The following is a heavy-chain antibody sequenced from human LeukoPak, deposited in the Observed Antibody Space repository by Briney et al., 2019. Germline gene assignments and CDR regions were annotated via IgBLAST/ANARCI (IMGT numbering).Heavy chain of an antibody. CDR1: GGTLSSYA. D-gene: IGHD3-9*01. CDR2: IIPIFGTA. V-gene: IGHV1-69*01. J-gene: IGHJ6*04. CDR3: ARGPLDYDILTGPYGMDV. Sequence: SVKVSCKASGGTLSSYAISWVRQAPGQGLEWMGGIIPIFGTANYAQKFQGRVTITADESTSTAYMELSSLRSEDTAVYYCARGPLDYDILTGPYGMDVWGKGTTVTVSS.